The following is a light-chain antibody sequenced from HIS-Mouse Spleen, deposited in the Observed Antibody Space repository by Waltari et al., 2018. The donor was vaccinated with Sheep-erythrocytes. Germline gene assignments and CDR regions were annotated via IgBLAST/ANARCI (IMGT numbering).Light chain of an antibody. CDR1: QVISSY. V-gene: IGKV1-8*01. Sequence: AIRMTQSPSSFSASTGDRVTITCRASQVISSYLAWYQQKPGKAPKLRIYAASTLQSGVPSRFSGSGSGTDFTLTISCLQSEDFATYYCQQYYSYPPTFGQGTKVEIK. CDR3: QQYYSYPPT. J-gene: IGKJ1*01. CDR2: AAS.